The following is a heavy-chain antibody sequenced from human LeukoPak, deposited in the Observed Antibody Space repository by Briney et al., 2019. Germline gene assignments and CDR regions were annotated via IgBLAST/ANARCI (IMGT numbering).Heavy chain of an antibody. CDR1: GFTFSSYW. Sequence: GGSLRLSCAASGFTFSSYWMNWVRQAPGKRLVWVSRIASDGSSTTYADSVKGRFSISRDNAKNTLYLQMNSLRVEDTAVYYCASQKETYYDFWSGYYPSEFDYWGQGTLVTVSS. V-gene: IGHV3-74*01. CDR3: ASQKETYYDFWSGYYPSEFDY. CDR2: IASDGSST. J-gene: IGHJ4*02. D-gene: IGHD3-3*01.